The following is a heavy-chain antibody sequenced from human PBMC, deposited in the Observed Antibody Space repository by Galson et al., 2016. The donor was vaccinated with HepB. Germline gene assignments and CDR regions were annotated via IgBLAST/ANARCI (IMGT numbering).Heavy chain of an antibody. V-gene: IGHV3-30*18. J-gene: IGHJ4*02. CDR2: VSYDGSNK. Sequence: SLRLSCAASGFTFSSYGMHWVRQAPGKGLEWVAVVSYDGSNKYYADSVKGRFTISRDKSKNTLYLQMNSLRAEDTAVYYCAKGQYTSRWYAEYYFDYWGQGTLVTVSS. CDR1: GFTFSSYG. D-gene: IGHD6-13*01. CDR3: AKGQYTSRWYAEYYFDY.